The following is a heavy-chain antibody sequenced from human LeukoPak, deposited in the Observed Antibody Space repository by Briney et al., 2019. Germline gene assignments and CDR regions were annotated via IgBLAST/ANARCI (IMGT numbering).Heavy chain of an antibody. CDR3: AREGSGWSGGFGAFDI. CDR1: GFTFSDHY. J-gene: IGHJ3*02. CDR2: TRNKANSYTT. Sequence: GGSLRLSCAASGFTFSDHYMDWVRQAPGKGLECVGRTRNKANSYTTEYAASVKGRFTISRDDSKNSLYLQMNSLKTEDTAVYYCAREGSGWSGGFGAFDIWGQGTMVTVSS. V-gene: IGHV3-72*01. D-gene: IGHD6-19*01.